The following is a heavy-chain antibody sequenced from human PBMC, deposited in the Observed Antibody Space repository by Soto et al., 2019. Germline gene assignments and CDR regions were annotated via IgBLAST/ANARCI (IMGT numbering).Heavy chain of an antibody. CDR1: GFTFISYG. D-gene: IGHD3-22*01. J-gene: IGHJ5*02. V-gene: IGHV3-30*18. CDR3: AKDTDDYDTSGGFDP. CDR2: ISYDGSNK. Sequence: QVQLVESGGGVVQPGRSLRLSCAASGFTFISYGMHWVRQAPGKGLEWVAVISYDGSNKYYADSVKGRFTISRDNSKNTLYLQMNSLRAEDTAVYYCAKDTDDYDTSGGFDPWGQGTLVTVSS.